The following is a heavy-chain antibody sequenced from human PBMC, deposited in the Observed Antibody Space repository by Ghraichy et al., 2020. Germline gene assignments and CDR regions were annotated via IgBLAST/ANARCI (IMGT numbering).Heavy chain of an antibody. CDR2: IKQDGSER. D-gene: IGHD5-18*01. J-gene: IGHJ4*02. CDR1: GFTFNTYY. CDR3: GRGGYIYGSNPLDY. Sequence: GESLRLSCAASGFTFNTYYMTWVRQAPGKGLEWVANIKQDGSERYYVDSVKGRFTISRDNAKDSVYLQMGSLRAEDTAVYFCGRGGYIYGSNPLDYWGQGTQVTVSS. V-gene: IGHV3-7*04.